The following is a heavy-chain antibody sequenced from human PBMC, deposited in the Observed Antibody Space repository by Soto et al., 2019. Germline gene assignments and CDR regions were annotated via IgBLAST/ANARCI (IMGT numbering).Heavy chain of an antibody. Sequence: GGSLRLSCAASGFTFSNAWMNWVRQAPGKGLEWIGRIKSKTDGGTTDYAAPVKGRFTISRDDSKNTLYLQMNSLKTEDTAVYYCTTGYPYGDYVMFDYWGQGTLVTVSS. CDR3: TTGYPYGDYVMFDY. D-gene: IGHD4-17*01. CDR2: IKSKTDGGTT. CDR1: GFTFSNAW. J-gene: IGHJ4*02. V-gene: IGHV3-15*07.